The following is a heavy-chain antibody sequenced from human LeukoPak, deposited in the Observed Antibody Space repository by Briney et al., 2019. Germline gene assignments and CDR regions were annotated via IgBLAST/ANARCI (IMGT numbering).Heavy chain of an antibody. V-gene: IGHV3-7*01. CDR2: IKQGGSEK. CDR3: ATLDPAMVTNFGY. D-gene: IGHD5-18*01. CDR1: GLTFRRDW. J-gene: IGHJ4*02. Sequence: GGSLRLSCAASGLTFRRDWMSWVRQAPGKGLEWVAMIKQGGSEKHYVDSVKGRFTISSDNTKNSLNLQMNSLRAEDTAVYYCATLDPAMVTNFGYWGQGTLVTVSS.